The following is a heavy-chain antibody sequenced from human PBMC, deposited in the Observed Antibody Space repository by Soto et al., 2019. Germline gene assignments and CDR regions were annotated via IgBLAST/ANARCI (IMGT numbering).Heavy chain of an antibody. CDR1: GFTFTNYY. CDR3: ARGDTYYVNWYFDY. Sequence: QVQLVQSGAEVKKPGASVKVSCKTSGFTFTNYYINWVRQAPGQGLEVMGWISAYSGNTNYAQNLQGRVTMTTDTSASTAYLELRSLRSDDTAFYFCARGDTYYVNWYFDYWGQGTLVTVSS. J-gene: IGHJ4*02. CDR2: ISAYSGNT. D-gene: IGHD1-1*01. V-gene: IGHV1-18*01.